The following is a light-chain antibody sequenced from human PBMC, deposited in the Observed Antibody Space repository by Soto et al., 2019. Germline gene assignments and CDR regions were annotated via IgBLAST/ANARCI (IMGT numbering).Light chain of an antibody. J-gene: IGKJ1*01. Sequence: DIQMTQSPSTLSASVGDKVTITCRASQSISSWLAWYQQKPGKAPKLLIYKASSLESGVPSRFSGSGSGTDFTLTISRLEPEDFAVYYCHQYGSSQTFGQGTKVDI. CDR3: HQYGSSQT. CDR1: QSISSW. CDR2: KAS. V-gene: IGKV1-5*03.